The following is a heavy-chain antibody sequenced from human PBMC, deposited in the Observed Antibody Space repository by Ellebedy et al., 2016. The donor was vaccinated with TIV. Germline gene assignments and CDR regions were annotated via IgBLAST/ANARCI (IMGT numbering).Heavy chain of an antibody. D-gene: IGHD1-26*01. CDR3: ADDPWGVGPAFDI. J-gene: IGHJ3*02. CDR1: GFTFSSFA. V-gene: IGHV3-23*01. CDR2: LTTGGVT. Sequence: GESLKISCSASGFTFSSFAMSWVRQAPGKGLEWVSALTTGGVTFYADSVKGRFTISRDSSKNTLYLQMDSLRVEDTAIYYCADDPWGVGPAFDIWGQGTMVTVSS.